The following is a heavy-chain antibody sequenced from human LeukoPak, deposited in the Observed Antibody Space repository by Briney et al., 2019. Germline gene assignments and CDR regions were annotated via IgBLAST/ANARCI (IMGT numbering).Heavy chain of an antibody. CDR1: GGSFSGYY. Sequence: SETLSLTCAVYGGSFSGYYWSWIRQPPGKGLEWIGEISHSGSTNYNPSLKSRVTISVDTSKNQFSLKLSSVTAADTAVYYCARTPSAATRYYYYYGMDVWGKGTTVTVSS. CDR2: ISHSGST. V-gene: IGHV4-34*01. J-gene: IGHJ6*04. CDR3: ARTPSAATRYYYYYGMDV. D-gene: IGHD2-15*01.